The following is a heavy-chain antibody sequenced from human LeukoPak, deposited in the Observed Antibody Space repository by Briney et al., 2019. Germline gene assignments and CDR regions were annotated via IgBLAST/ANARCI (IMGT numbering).Heavy chain of an antibody. CDR1: GFSLSTSGVG. J-gene: IGHJ4*02. Sequence: SGPTLVNPTQTLTLTCTFSGFSLSTSGVGVGWIRQPPGKALEWLAVIYWNDDKRYSPSLKNRLTITKDTSKNQVVLTMTNMDPVDTATYYCAHQQQGLTYGSGSYLYYFDYWGQGTLVTVSS. V-gene: IGHV2-5*01. CDR3: AHQQQGLTYGSGSYLYYFDY. D-gene: IGHD3-10*01. CDR2: IYWNDDK.